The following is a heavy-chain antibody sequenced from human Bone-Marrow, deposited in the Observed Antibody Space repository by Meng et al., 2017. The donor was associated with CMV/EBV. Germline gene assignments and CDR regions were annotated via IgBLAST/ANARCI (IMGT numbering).Heavy chain of an antibody. V-gene: IGHV3-20*04. D-gene: IGHD3-16*01. CDR3: ARGYTYADYYLYGMDV. CDR2: VNWKGGSE. Sequence: GGSLRLSCAATGFNFDDYGMSWVRQGPEKGLEWVAYVNWKGGSERYADSVKGRFTVSRDNGKNSLYLQMNSLRVDDTAVYFCARGYTYADYYLYGMDVWGQGTTVTVSS. CDR1: GFNFDDYG. J-gene: IGHJ6*02.